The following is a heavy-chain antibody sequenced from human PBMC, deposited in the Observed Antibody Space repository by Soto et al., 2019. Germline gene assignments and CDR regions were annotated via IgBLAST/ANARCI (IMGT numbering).Heavy chain of an antibody. D-gene: IGHD6-13*01. CDR1: GFTFSSYG. CDR2: IWYDGSNK. J-gene: IGHJ6*02. CDR3: ARDVAAAGTPSRLSTLYYYYGMDV. V-gene: IGHV3-33*01. Sequence: QPGGSLRLSCAASGFTFSSYGMHWVRQAPGKGLEWVAVIWYDGSNKYYADSVKGRFTISRDNSKNTLYLQMNSLRAEDTAVYYCARDVAAAGTPSRLSTLYYYYGMDVWGQGTTVTVSS.